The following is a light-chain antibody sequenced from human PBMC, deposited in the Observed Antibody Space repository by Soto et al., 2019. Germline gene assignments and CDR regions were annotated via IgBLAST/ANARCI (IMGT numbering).Light chain of an antibody. Sequence: DIQMTRSPSSLSASVGDRVTITCRASQSISSYLNWYQQKPGKAPKLLIYAASSLQSGVPSRFSGSGSGTDFTLTISSLQPEHFATYYCQQSYSTLTWTFGQGTKVEIK. CDR1: QSISSY. J-gene: IGKJ1*01. CDR3: QQSYSTLTWT. V-gene: IGKV1-39*01. CDR2: AAS.